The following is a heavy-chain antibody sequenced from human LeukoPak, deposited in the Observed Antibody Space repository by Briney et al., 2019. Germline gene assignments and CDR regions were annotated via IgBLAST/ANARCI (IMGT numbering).Heavy chain of an antibody. CDR3: ATKQWLAPPPDS. D-gene: IGHD6-19*01. V-gene: IGHV3-74*01. Sequence: QPGGSLRLSCAASGFTFSKYWMLWVRQAPGKGLESVSRINTDGTVTTYADSVKGRFTVSRDNAGNTMFLQMNSVRDEDTAVYYCATKQWLAPPPDSWGQGTPVTVSS. CDR2: INTDGTVT. J-gene: IGHJ4*02. CDR1: GFTFSKYW.